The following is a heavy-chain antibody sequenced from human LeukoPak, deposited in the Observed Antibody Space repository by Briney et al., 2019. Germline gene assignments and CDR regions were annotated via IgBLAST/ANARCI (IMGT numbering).Heavy chain of an antibody. V-gene: IGHV3-48*04. D-gene: IGHD1-26*01. J-gene: IGHJ4*02. Sequence: GGSLRLSCAASGFTFSSYSMNWVRQAPGKGLAWDSYISSSSTIYYADSVKGRFTISRDNAKNSLYLQMNSLRAEDTAVYYCAREESGSYFGYLTGVYWGQGTLVTVSS. CDR3: AREESGSYFGYLTGVY. CDR1: GFTFSSYS. CDR2: ISSSSTI.